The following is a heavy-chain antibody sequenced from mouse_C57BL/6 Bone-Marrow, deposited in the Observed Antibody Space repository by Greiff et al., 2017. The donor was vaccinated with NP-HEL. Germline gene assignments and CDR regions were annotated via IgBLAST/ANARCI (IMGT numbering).Heavy chain of an antibody. CDR1: GYTFTDYY. Sequence: VQLKQSGPVLVKPGASVKMSCKASGYTFTDYYMNWVKQSHGKSLEWIGVINPYNGGTSYKQKFKGKATLTVDKSSSTAYMELISLTSEDSAVYYCARESSSGYWFAYWGQGTLVTVSA. CDR3: ARESSSGYWFAY. CDR2: INPYNGGT. D-gene: IGHD3-2*02. J-gene: IGHJ3*01. V-gene: IGHV1-19*01.